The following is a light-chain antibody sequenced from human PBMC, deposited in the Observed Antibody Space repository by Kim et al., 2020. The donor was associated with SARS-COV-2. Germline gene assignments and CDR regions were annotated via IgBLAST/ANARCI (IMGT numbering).Light chain of an antibody. CDR1: SPNIGAGYD. V-gene: IGLV1-40*01. Sequence: MCTIPCTGSSPNIGAGYDVHWYQQLPGTAPNLLIYGNSNRPSGVPDRFSGSKSGTSASLAITGLQAEDEADYYCQSYDSSLSGSVFGGGTQLTVL. J-gene: IGLJ3*02. CDR2: GNS. CDR3: QSYDSSLSGSV.